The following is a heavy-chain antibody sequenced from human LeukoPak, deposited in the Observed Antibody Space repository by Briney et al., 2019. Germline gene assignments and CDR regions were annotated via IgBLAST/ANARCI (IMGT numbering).Heavy chain of an antibody. D-gene: IGHD1-1*01. V-gene: IGHV3-73*01. CDR1: DFTFSDSA. CDR3: TRLRSDTTGGYYYFMDV. Sequence: GGSLRLSCAASDFTFSDSAIHWVRQAPGKGLEWVGRIRSKANGYATSYGAPAKGRLTISRDDSKNTADLQMSDLRTEDTAVYYCTRLRSDTTGGYYYFMDVWGKGTTVIVSS. CDR2: IRSKANGYAT. J-gene: IGHJ6*03.